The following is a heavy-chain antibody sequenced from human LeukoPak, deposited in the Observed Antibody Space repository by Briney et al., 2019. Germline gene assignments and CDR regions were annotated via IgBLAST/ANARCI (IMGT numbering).Heavy chain of an antibody. CDR2: INPNSGGT. D-gene: IGHD2-2*01. V-gene: IGHV1-2*02. J-gene: IGHJ4*02. Sequence: ASVKVSCKASGYTFTGYYMHWVRQAPGQGLEWMGWINPNSGGTNYAQKFQGRVTMTRDTSISTAYMELSRLGSDDTAVYYCARDLKQYQLIGSDYWGQGTLVTVSS. CDR3: ARDLKQYQLIGSDY. CDR1: GYTFTGYY.